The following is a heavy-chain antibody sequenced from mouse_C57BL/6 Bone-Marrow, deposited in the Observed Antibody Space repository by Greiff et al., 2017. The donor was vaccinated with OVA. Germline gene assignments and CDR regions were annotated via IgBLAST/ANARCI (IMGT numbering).Heavy chain of an antibody. D-gene: IGHD2-1*01. Sequence: VQLKESGGGLVQPGGSLKLSCAASGFTFSDYYMYWVRQTPEKRLEWVAYISNGGGSTYYPDTVKGRFTISRDNAKNTLYLQMSRLKSEDTAMYYCARHGGYYGNYEAWFAYWGQGTLVTVSA. V-gene: IGHV5-12*01. CDR3: ARHGGYYGNYEAWFAY. J-gene: IGHJ3*01. CDR2: ISNGGGST. CDR1: GFTFSDYY.